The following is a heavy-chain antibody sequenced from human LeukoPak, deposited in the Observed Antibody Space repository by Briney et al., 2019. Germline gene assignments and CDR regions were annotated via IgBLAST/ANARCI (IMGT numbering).Heavy chain of an antibody. Sequence: GGSLRLSCAASGFTFSDYEMNWVRQAPGRGLEWLSYISTGGRTIKYADSVKGRFTISRDNARSSLFLQMTNLRVEDTAVYFCARGATVTYYFDHWGQGALVAVSS. J-gene: IGHJ4*02. CDR3: ARGATVTYYFDH. CDR1: GFTFSDYE. CDR2: ISTGGRTI. V-gene: IGHV3-48*03. D-gene: IGHD4-17*01.